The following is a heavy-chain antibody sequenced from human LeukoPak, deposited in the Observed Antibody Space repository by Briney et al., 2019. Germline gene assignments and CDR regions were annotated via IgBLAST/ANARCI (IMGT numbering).Heavy chain of an antibody. D-gene: IGHD6-13*01. CDR1: GFTFSSYG. CDR3: AKGGRYSSSWDPFDY. Sequence: GGSLRLSCAASGFTFSSYGMSWVRQAPGKGLEWVSAISGSGGSTYYADSVKGRFTISRDNSKNTLYLQMNSLRAEDTAVYYCAKGGRYSSSWDPFDYWGQGTLVTVSS. CDR2: ISGSGGST. J-gene: IGHJ4*02. V-gene: IGHV3-23*01.